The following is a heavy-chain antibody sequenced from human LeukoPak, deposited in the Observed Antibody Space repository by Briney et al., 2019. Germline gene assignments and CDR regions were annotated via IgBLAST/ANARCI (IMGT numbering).Heavy chain of an antibody. Sequence: SETLSLTCAVYGGSFSGYYWSWIRQPPGKGLEWIGYIYYSGSTYYNPSLKSRVTISVDTSKNQFSLKLSSVTAADTAVYYCARDQVGYCSSTSCSPHYYYYGMDVWGRGTTVTVSS. CDR3: ARDQVGYCSSTSCSPHYYYYGMDV. D-gene: IGHD2-2*03. CDR1: GGSFSGYY. J-gene: IGHJ6*02. CDR2: IYYSGST. V-gene: IGHV4-34*09.